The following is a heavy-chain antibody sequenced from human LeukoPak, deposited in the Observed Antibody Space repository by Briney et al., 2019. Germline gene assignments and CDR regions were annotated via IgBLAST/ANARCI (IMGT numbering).Heavy chain of an antibody. Sequence: SQTLSLTCTVSGGSISSGGYYWSWIRQPPGKGLEWIGYIYHSGSTYYNPSLKSRVTISVDRSKNQFSLKLSSVTAADTAVYYCARAQGAAGDRRKLLWYFDLWGRGTLVTVSS. CDR3: ARAQGAAGDRRKLLWYFDL. D-gene: IGHD7-27*01. J-gene: IGHJ2*01. CDR1: GGSISSGGYY. V-gene: IGHV4-30-2*01. CDR2: IYHSGST.